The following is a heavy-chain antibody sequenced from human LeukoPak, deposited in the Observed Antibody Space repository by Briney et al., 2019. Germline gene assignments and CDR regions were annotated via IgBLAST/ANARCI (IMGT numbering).Heavy chain of an antibody. CDR3: GRGEVGEFDH. D-gene: IGHD1-26*01. Sequence: PSETLSLTCTVSGYSITRGYNWGWVRQSPGKGLEWIASISHAGDTYYNPSLKSRVTISADTSKNHFSLNLASVTAPDTAVYFCGRGEVGEFDHWGQGTLVTVSS. V-gene: IGHV4-38-2*02. CDR2: ISHAGDT. J-gene: IGHJ4*02. CDR1: GYSITRGYN.